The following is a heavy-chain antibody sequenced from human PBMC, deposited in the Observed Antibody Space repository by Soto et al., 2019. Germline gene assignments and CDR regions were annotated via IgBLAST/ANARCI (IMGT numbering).Heavy chain of an antibody. CDR2: IHGDGDYI. J-gene: IGHJ4*02. CDR3: AKGSATSRPYYFDY. D-gene: IGHD2-15*01. CDR1: GFTFSCCA. V-gene: IGHV3-23*01. Sequence: GGSLRLSXAASGFTFSCCAMSWVRQAPGKGLDYVSTIHGDGDYIHYSDSVKGRFTISRDNSKNTLYVQMNSLRADDTAVYYCAKGSATSRPYYFDYWGQGALVTVSS.